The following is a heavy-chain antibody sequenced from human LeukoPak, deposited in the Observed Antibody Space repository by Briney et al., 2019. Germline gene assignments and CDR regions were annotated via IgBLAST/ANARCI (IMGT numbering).Heavy chain of an antibody. Sequence: GSLRLSCAASGFTVSSNYMSWVRQAPGKGLEWVANIKQDGSEKYYVDSVKGRFTISRDNAKNSLYLQMNSLRAEDTAVYYCARDSRDFWSGYSFWFDPWGQGTLVTVSS. J-gene: IGHJ5*02. CDR1: GFTVSSNY. CDR3: ARDSRDFWSGYSFWFDP. D-gene: IGHD3-3*01. V-gene: IGHV3-7*01. CDR2: IKQDGSEK.